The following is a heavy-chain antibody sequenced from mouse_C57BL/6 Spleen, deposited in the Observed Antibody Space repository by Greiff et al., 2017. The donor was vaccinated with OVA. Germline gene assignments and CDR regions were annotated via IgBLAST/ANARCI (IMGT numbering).Heavy chain of an antibody. Sequence: EVKVEESGGGLVQPGGSMKLSCVASGFTFSNYWMNWVRQSPEKGLEWVAQIRLKSGNYATHYTESVKGRFTISRDDSISRFYREMNNLSAEDTGMDSCTDFYYDYDGYSMGYWGQGTSVTVSS. CDR1: GFTFSNYW. CDR2: IRLKSGNYAT. CDR3: TDFYYDYDGYSMGY. J-gene: IGHJ4*01. V-gene: IGHV6-3*01. D-gene: IGHD2-4*01.